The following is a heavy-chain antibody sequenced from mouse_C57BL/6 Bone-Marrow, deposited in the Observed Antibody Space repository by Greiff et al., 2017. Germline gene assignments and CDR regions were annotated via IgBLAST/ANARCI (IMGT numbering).Heavy chain of an antibody. V-gene: IGHV1-58*01. CDR2: IYIGNGYT. CDR1: GYTFTSYG. CDR3: ARWGWLRRGGYFDY. D-gene: IGHD2-2*01. J-gene: IGHJ2*01. Sequence: VQLQQSGAELVRPGSSVKMSCKTSGYTFTSYGINWVKQRPGQGLEWIGYIYIGNGYTEYNEKFKGKATLTVDKSSSTAYMLLSSLTSEDSAVYFCARWGWLRRGGYFDYWGQGTTLTVSS.